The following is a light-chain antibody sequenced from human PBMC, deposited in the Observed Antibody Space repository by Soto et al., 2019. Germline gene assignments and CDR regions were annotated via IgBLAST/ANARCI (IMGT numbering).Light chain of an antibody. CDR1: QSVSSSY. CDR3: QQYGTSPPLT. V-gene: IGKV3-20*01. CDR2: GAS. Sequence: EIVLTQSPGTLSLSPGERATLSCRASQSVSSSYLAWYQQKPGQAPRLLIYGASSRATGIPDRFSGSGSATDFTLTISRLEPEDFAVYYCQQYGTSPPLTFGGGPKVDIK. J-gene: IGKJ4*01.